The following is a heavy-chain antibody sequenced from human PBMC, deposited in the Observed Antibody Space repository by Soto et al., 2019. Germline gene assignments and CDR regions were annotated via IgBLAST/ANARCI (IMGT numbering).Heavy chain of an antibody. CDR3: ARRPGFSMAFDY. CDR1: GFSLSTYGVG. J-gene: IGHJ4*02. V-gene: IGHV2-5*02. Sequence: SGPTLVNPTQTLTLTCTFSGFSLSTYGVGVGWIRQPPGKALEWLALIYWDDDTRFSPSLNSRLAITKDTSKSQVVLTMTHMDPVDTATYYCARRPGFSMAFDYWGQGSLVTVSS. CDR2: IYWDDDT. D-gene: IGHD3-10*01.